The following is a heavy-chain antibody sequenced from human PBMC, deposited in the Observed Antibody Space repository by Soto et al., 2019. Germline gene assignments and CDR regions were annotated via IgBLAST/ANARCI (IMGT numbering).Heavy chain of an antibody. V-gene: IGHV3-30*03. CDR2: ISYDGKQT. CDR1: GVTFKDYG. CDR3: ARDGWGSNWYFDL. Sequence: SLRLSCGAPGVTFKDYGMHWVRQAPGKGLEWVAVISYDGKQTYYADSVKGRFTISKDKSKRTLFLQMNSLSVDDTAVYYCARDGWGSNWYFDLWGRGTLVTVSS. D-gene: IGHD3-16*01. J-gene: IGHJ2*01.